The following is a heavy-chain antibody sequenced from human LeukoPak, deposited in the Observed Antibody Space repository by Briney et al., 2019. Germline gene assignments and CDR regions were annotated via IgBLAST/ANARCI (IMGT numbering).Heavy chain of an antibody. J-gene: IGHJ6*02. CDR3: ATPRYSYGSYYYYGMDV. D-gene: IGHD5-18*01. V-gene: IGHV1-69*04. CDR1: GGTFSSYA. CDR2: IIPILGIA. Sequence: GSSVKVSCKASGGTFSSYAISWVRQAPGQGLEWMGRIIPILGIANYAQKFQGRVTITADKSTGTAYMELSSLRSEDTAVYYCATPRYSYGSYYYYGMDVWGQGTTVTVSS.